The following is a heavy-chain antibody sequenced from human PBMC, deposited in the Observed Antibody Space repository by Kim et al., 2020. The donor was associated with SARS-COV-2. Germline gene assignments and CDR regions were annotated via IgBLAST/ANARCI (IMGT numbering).Heavy chain of an antibody. CDR2: IWYDGSNK. CDR3: AREGAALFGGFDY. V-gene: IGHV3-33*01. J-gene: IGHJ4*02. CDR1: GFTFTSYG. Sequence: GGSLRLSCAASGFTFTSYGMHWVRQAPGKGLEWVAVIWYDGSNKYYADSVKGRFTISRDNSKNTLYLQMNSLRAEDTAVYYCAREGAALFGGFDYWGQGTLVTVSS. D-gene: IGHD3-16*01.